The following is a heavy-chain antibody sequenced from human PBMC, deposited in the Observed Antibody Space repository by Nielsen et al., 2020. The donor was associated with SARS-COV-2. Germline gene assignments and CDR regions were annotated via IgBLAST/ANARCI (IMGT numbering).Heavy chain of an antibody. D-gene: IGHD6-13*01. CDR3: AREPGYSSSWYGAGAFDY. CDR2: INAGNGNT. CDR1: GYTFTSYA. Sequence: ASVKVSCKASGYTFTSYAMHWVRQAPGQRLEWMGWINAGNGNTKYSQKFQGRVTITRDTSASTAYMGLSSLRSEDTAVYYCAREPGYSSSWYGAGAFDYWGQGTLVTVSS. V-gene: IGHV1-3*01. J-gene: IGHJ4*02.